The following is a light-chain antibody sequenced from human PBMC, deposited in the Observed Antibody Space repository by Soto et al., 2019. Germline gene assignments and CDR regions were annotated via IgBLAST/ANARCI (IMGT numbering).Light chain of an antibody. CDR2: GVS. Sequence: AIRMTQSPSSFSASIGDRVTITCRASQGISSYLAWYQQKPGKAPELLIYGVSTLQSGVPSRFSGSGSGTDLTLTISCLQSEDFATYYCQQYYSYPLTFGGGTKVEIK. J-gene: IGKJ4*01. V-gene: IGKV1-8*01. CDR3: QQYYSYPLT. CDR1: QGISSY.